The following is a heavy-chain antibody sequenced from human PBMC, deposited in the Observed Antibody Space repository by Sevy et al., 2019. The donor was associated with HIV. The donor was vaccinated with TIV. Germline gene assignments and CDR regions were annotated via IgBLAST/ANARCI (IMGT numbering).Heavy chain of an antibody. J-gene: IGHJ3*02. Sequence: GGSLRLSCAASGFTFSSYAMHWARQAPGKGLEWVAVISYDGSNKYYADSVKGRFTISRDNSKNTLYLQMNSLRAEDTAVYYCAVVAARAYDAFDIWGQGTMVTVSS. D-gene: IGHD2-15*01. V-gene: IGHV3-30-3*01. CDR1: GFTFSSYA. CDR3: AVVAARAYDAFDI. CDR2: ISYDGSNK.